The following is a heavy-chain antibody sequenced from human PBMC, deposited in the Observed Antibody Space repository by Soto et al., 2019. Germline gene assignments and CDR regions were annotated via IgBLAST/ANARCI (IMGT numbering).Heavy chain of an antibody. D-gene: IGHD1-26*01. CDR2: ISGSGDRT. V-gene: IGHV3-23*01. CDR3: ARRGSGSHYDY. CDR1: GFTFSSYA. Sequence: EVQLLESGGGLVQPGGSLRLSCAASGFTFSSYAMRWVRQAPVKGLEWVSAISGSGDRTYYADSVKGRFTISRDNSKNTLYLQMYSLRAEDTAVYYCARRGSGSHYDYWGQGTLVTVSS. J-gene: IGHJ4*02.